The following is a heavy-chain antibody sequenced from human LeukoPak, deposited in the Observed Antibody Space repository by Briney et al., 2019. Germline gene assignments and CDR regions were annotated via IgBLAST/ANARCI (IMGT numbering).Heavy chain of an antibody. CDR2: ISGSGGST. V-gene: IGHV3-23*01. CDR1: GFIFSSYA. D-gene: IGHD2-8*01. CDR3: AKDRSCINGVCNGDCDY. J-gene: IGHJ4*02. Sequence: PGGSLRLSCTASGFIFSSYAKSWVRQAPGKGLEWVSTISGSGGSTYYAGSVKGRFTISRDNSKNTVYLQMNSLRAEDTAVYYCAKDRSCINGVCNGDCDYWGQGTLVTVSS.